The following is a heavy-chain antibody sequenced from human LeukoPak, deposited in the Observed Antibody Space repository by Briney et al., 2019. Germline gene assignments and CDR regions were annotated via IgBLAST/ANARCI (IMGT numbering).Heavy chain of an antibody. Sequence: QAGGSLRLSCAASGFTFSSYAMSWVRQAPGKGLEWVSAISGSGGSTYYADSVKGRFTISRDNSKNTLYLQMNSLRAEDTAVYYCAKDRWGTIGGSNGEMATIFSPDNDAFDIWGQGTMVTVSS. D-gene: IGHD5-24*01. CDR1: GFTFSSYA. CDR3: AKDRWGTIGGSNGEMATIFSPDNDAFDI. CDR2: ISGSGGST. J-gene: IGHJ3*02. V-gene: IGHV3-23*01.